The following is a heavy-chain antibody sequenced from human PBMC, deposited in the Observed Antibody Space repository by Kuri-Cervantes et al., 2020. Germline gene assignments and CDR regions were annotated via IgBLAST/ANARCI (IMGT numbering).Heavy chain of an antibody. Sequence: SVKVSCKASGGTFSSYTISWVRQAPGQGLEWMGRIIPILGIANYAQKFQGRVTITADKSTSTAYMELSSLRSEDTAVYYCAPGAYGSRSYHTHYYYGMDVWGQGTTVTVSS. J-gene: IGHJ6*02. CDR2: IIPILGIA. V-gene: IGHV1-69*02. CDR1: GGTFSSYT. CDR3: APGAYGSRSYHTHYYYGMDV. D-gene: IGHD3-10*01.